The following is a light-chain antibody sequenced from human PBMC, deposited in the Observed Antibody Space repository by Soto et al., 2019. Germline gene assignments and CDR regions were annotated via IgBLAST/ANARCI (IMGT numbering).Light chain of an antibody. CDR1: SSDVGGYNY. Sequence: SVLPPPASVAWAPCQSIILPCPGTSSDVGGYNYVSWYQQQPGKAPKFMIYDVTNRPSGVSNRFSGSKSGNTASLTISGLQAEDEADYYCCSYTTSNTRQIVFGTGTKVPS. J-gene: IGLJ1*01. CDR2: DVT. V-gene: IGLV2-14*01. CDR3: CSYTTSNTRQIV.